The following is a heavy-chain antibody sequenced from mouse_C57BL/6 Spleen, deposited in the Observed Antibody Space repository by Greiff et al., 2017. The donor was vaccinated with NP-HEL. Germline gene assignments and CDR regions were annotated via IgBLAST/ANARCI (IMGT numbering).Heavy chain of an antibody. D-gene: IGHD1-1*01. CDR3: ARWDYGSSYVLDY. V-gene: IGHV1-52*01. J-gene: IGHJ2*01. Sequence: QVQLQQPGAELVRPGSSVKLSCKASGYTFTSYWMHWVKQRPIQGLEWIGNIDPSDSETHYNQKFKDKATLTVDKSSSTAYMQLSSLTSEDSAVYYCARWDYGSSYVLDYWGQSTTLTVSS. CDR1: GYTFTSYW. CDR2: IDPSDSET.